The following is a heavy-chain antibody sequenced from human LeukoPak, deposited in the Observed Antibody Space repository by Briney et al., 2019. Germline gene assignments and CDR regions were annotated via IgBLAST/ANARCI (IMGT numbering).Heavy chain of an antibody. Sequence: PGGSLRLSCAASGFTFSDYYMSWIRQAPGKGLEWVSYISSSGSTIYYADSVKGRFTISRDNAKNSLYLQMNSLRAEDTAVYYCARAKAVADYYFDYWGRGTLVTVSS. CDR1: GFTFSDYY. D-gene: IGHD6-19*01. V-gene: IGHV3-11*01. CDR3: ARAKAVADYYFDY. J-gene: IGHJ4*02. CDR2: ISSSGSTI.